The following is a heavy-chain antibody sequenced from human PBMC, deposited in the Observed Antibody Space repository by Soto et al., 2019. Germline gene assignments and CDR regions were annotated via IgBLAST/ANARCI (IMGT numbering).Heavy chain of an antibody. CDR2: IYYSGST. CDR1: GGSISSGDYY. V-gene: IGHV4-30-4*01. CDR3: ARVLYYDFWSGYSGLDYYYYGMDV. J-gene: IGHJ6*02. D-gene: IGHD3-3*01. Sequence: PSETLSLTCTVSGGSISSGDYYWSWIRQPPGKGLEWIGYIYYSGSTYYNPSLKSRVTISVDTSKNQFSLKLSSVTAADTAVYYCARVLYYDFWSGYSGLDYYYYGMDVWGQGTTVTVSS.